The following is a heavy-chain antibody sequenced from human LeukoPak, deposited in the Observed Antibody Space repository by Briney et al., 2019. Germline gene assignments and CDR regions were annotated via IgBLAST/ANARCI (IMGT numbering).Heavy chain of an antibody. D-gene: IGHD1-26*01. CDR2: INHSGST. CDR3: ARVRYSGSYYPPGYLDY. Sequence: SETLSLTCAVYGGSFSGYYWSWIRQPPGKGLEWIGEINHSGSTNYNPSLKSRVTISVDTSKNQFSLKLSSVTAADTAVYYCARVRYSGSYYPPGYLDYWGQGTLVTVSS. CDR1: GGSFSGYY. J-gene: IGHJ4*02. V-gene: IGHV4-34*01.